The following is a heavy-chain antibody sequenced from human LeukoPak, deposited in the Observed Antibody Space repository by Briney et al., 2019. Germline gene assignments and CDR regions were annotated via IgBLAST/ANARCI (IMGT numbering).Heavy chain of an antibody. D-gene: IGHD3-10*01. CDR1: GFTFSSYS. V-gene: IGHV3-23*01. CDR2: ISGSGGST. CDR3: AKDYYGSGSYYLPFDY. J-gene: IGHJ4*02. Sequence: GGSLRLSCAASGFTFSSYSMNWVRQAPGKGLEWVSAISGSGGSTYYADSVKGRFTISRDNSKNTLYLQMNSLRAEDTAVYYCAKDYYGSGSYYLPFDYWGQGTLVTVSS.